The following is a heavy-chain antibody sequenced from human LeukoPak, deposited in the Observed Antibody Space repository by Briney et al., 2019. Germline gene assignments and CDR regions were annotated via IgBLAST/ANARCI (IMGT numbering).Heavy chain of an antibody. CDR2: IYTSGST. D-gene: IGHD6-6*01. Sequence: SQTLSLTCTVSGGSISSGSYYWSWIRQPAGKGLEWIGRIYTSGSTNYNPSLKSRVTISVDTSKNQFSLKLSSVTAADTAVYYCARAVGSVAARPLFDYWGQGTLVTVSS. V-gene: IGHV4-61*02. CDR1: GGSISSGSYY. J-gene: IGHJ4*02. CDR3: ARAVGSVAARPLFDY.